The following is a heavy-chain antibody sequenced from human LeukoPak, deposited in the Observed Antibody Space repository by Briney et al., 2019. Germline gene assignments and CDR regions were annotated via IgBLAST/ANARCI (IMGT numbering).Heavy chain of an antibody. D-gene: IGHD3-3*01. CDR1: GYTFTSYD. CDR2: MNPNSGNT. J-gene: IGHJ6*03. Sequence: GASVKVSCKASGYTFTSYDINWVRQAAGQGLEWMGWMNPNSGNTGYAQKLQGRVTMTKNTSISTAYMELSSLRSEDTAVYYCASAICGVVEGFMDVWGKGTTVTVSS. V-gene: IGHV1-8*01. CDR3: ASAICGVVEGFMDV.